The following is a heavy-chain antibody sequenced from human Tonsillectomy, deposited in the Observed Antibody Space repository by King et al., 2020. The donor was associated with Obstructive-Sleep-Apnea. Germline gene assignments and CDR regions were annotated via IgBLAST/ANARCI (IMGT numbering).Heavy chain of an antibody. CDR3: AKERTYSYGHPYYFDY. J-gene: IGHJ4*02. D-gene: IGHD5-18*01. Sequence: VQLVESGGGLVQPGGSLRLSCAASGFTFSSYAMSWGRQAPGKGLEWVSAISGSGGSTYYADSVKGRFTITRDNSKNTLDLQMNSLRAEDTAGYYCAKERTYSYGHPYYFDYWGQGTLVTVSS. V-gene: IGHV3-23*04. CDR2: ISGSGGST. CDR1: GFTFSSYA.